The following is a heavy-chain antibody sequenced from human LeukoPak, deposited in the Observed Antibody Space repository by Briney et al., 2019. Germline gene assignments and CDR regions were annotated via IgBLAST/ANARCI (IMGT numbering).Heavy chain of an antibody. CDR2: ITSNGGST. D-gene: IGHD2-15*01. V-gene: IGHV3-64D*06. J-gene: IGHJ4*02. CDR1: GFTFSSYA. CDR3: ASGGLSRYFDS. Sequence: PGGSLRLSCSASGFTFSSYAMHWVRQAPGKGLEYVSTITSNGGSTYYADSVKGRFTVSRDNSKNTLCLQMSSLRTEDTAVFYCASGGLSRYFDSWGQGTLVTVSS.